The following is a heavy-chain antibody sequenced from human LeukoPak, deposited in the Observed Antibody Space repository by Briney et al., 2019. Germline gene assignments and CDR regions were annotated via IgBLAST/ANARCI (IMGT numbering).Heavy chain of an antibody. J-gene: IGHJ5*02. CDR2: IYYSGST. Sequence: SETLSLTCTVSGGSISGYYWSWIRQPPGKGLEWIGYIYYSGSTNYNPSLKSRVTISVDTSKNQFSLKLSSVTAADTAVYYCARGVRCSGGSCYPSDWFDPWGQGTLVTVSS. CDR3: ARGVRCSGGSCYPSDWFDP. V-gene: IGHV4-59*01. D-gene: IGHD2-15*01. CDR1: GGSISGYY.